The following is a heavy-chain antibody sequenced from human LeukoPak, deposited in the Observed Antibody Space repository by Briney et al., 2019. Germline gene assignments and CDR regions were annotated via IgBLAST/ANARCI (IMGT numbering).Heavy chain of an antibody. J-gene: IGHJ3*02. V-gene: IGHV4-30-2*01. CDR2: IYHSGST. D-gene: IGHD2-21*02. Sequence: SQTLSLTCAVSGGSISSGGYSWSWVRQPPGKGLEWIGYIYHSGSTYYNPSLKSRVTISVDRSKNQFSLKLSSVTAADTAMYYCARVQHIVVVTASHAFDIWGQGTMVTVSS. CDR1: GGSISSGGYS. CDR3: ARVQHIVVVTASHAFDI.